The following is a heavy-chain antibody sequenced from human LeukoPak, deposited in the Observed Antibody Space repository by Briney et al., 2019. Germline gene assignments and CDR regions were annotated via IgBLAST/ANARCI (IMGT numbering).Heavy chain of an antibody. Sequence: SETLSLTCTVSGGSMRSYYWSWVRQPAGKGLECLGLIYISGRTNYNPSLKGRVTMSVATSKNQFYPKLSSVTAADTGVYYCARDCTSTRCYFGHWGQGTLVTVSS. J-gene: IGHJ4*02. CDR3: ARDCTSTRCYFGH. D-gene: IGHD2-2*01. CDR1: GGSMRSYY. CDR2: IYISGRT. V-gene: IGHV4-4*07.